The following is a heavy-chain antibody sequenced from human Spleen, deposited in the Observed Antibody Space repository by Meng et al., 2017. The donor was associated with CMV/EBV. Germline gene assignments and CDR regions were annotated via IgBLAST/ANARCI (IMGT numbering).Heavy chain of an antibody. V-gene: IGHV3-9*01. D-gene: IGHD2-21*02. CDR1: GFTFDDFA. CDR3: AKGGGERVTFDAMDV. J-gene: IGHJ6*02. CDR2: ISGNTGFT. Sequence: GGSLRLSCAASGFTFDDFAMHWVRQTPGEGLQWVSGISGNTGFTGYADSVKGRFTISRDNAKKTLSLQISTLRPEDTALYYCAKGGGERVTFDAMDVWDQGTTVTVSS.